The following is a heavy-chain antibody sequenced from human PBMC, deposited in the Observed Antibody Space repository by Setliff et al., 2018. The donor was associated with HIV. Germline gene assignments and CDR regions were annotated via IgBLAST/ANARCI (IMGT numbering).Heavy chain of an antibody. Sequence: SETLSLTCTVSGCSLSSGFYWSWIRQPPGKGLEWIGSIYYSGSTNYNPSLKSRVTISIDASKNQFSLKLNSVTAADTAMYYCARGEACGGDCHYAFEMWGQGTMVTVSS. CDR1: GCSLSSGFY. D-gene: IGHD2-21*02. CDR3: ARGEACGGDCHYAFEM. CDR2: IYYSGST. V-gene: IGHV4-38-2*02. J-gene: IGHJ3*02.